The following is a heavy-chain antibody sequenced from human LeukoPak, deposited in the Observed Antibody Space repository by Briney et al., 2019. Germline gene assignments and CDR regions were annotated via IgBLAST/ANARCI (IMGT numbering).Heavy chain of an antibody. CDR1: GLSLSSSGEC. CDR3: AHRRGGPFFDP. Sequence: SGPTLVNPTQTLTLTCIFSGLSLSSSGECVGWIRQPPGQALEWIALIYWDGDERYSPSLKSRLTITKDTSKNQVVLTLTNMGPLDAATYFCAHRRGGPFFDPWGQGALVTVS. D-gene: IGHD2-15*01. J-gene: IGHJ5*02. CDR2: IYWDGDE. V-gene: IGHV2-5*02.